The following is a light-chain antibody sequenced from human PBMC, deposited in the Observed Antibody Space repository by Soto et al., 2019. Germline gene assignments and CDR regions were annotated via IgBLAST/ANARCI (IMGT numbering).Light chain of an antibody. J-gene: IGKJ5*01. CDR1: QTVSGTH. CDR3: QQYGSSPT. V-gene: IGKV3-20*01. CDR2: GAS. Sequence: EVVLTQSPDTLSLSPGERATLSCRASQTVSGTHLAWYQQKSGQAPRLLIYGASSRATATPDRFSGSGSGTDFTLTISRLEPEDFAVYYCQQYGSSPTFGQGTRLEIK.